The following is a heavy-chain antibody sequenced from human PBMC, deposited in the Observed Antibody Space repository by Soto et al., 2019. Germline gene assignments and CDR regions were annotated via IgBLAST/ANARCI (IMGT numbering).Heavy chain of an antibody. D-gene: IGHD3-16*01. CDR3: ARPRIGAVFEL. CDR2: ISLSGHT. V-gene: IGHV4-34*01. J-gene: IGHJ4*02. Sequence: QVQLQQWGAGLLKPSETLSLTCAVYGGSLSNSHWTWIRQPPGTGLEWIGEISLSGHTNYSPSLRSRVTMSLDTCKSQFSLMMTSVTAADTAVYYCARPRIGAVFELWGQGVLVTVSS. CDR1: GGSLSNSH.